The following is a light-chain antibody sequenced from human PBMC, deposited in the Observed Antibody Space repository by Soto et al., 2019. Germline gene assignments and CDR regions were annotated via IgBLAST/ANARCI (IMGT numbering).Light chain of an antibody. Sequence: PGERATVSCWASQSVSGNYLAWHQQKPGQAPRVLIYAVSKRAPGIPGRFSGSGSGTDFTLTINRLEPEDFAVYYCQHYGRAPWTFGQGTKVEF. CDR1: QSVSGNY. V-gene: IGKV3-20*01. CDR2: AVS. J-gene: IGKJ1*01. CDR3: QHYGRAPWT.